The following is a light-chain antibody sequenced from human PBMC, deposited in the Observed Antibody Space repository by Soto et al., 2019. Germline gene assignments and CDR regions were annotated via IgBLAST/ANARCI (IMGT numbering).Light chain of an antibody. CDR3: QKYNSAPWT. CDR1: QGITNY. CDR2: GAS. Sequence: DIQMTQSPSSLSVSVGDRVTITCRASQGITNYLAWYQQKPGKVPKLLIYGASTLLSGVPSRFSGSGSGTDFTLTISSLQPEDVATYYCQKYNSAPWTFGQGTKVEIK. V-gene: IGKV1-27*01. J-gene: IGKJ1*01.